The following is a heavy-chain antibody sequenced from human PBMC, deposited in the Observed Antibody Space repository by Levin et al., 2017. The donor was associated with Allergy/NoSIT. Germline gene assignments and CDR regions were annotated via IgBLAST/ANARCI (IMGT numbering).Heavy chain of an antibody. J-gene: IGHJ4*02. Sequence: SQTLSLTCTVSGGSVKSVSYYWSWIQQPPGKGLEWIGYIYYSGETKYNPSLKSRVTLSVDTSKNQFSLKLSSVTAADTAVYYCARVMVGPPLFKYYLDYWRQGPLLTVSS. D-gene: IGHD4-23*01. CDR2: IYYSGET. V-gene: IGHV4-61*01. CDR3: ARVMVGPPLFKYYLDY. CDR1: GGSVKSVSYY.